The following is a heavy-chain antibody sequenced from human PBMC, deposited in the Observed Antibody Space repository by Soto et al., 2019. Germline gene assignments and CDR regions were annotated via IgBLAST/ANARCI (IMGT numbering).Heavy chain of an antibody. J-gene: IGHJ6*02. CDR1: GFSFSSYE. CDR3: ARRFKVYFHGMDV. CDR2: ITSSGNVI. Sequence: GGSLRLSCAASGFSFSSYEMHWVRQAPGKGLEGVSYITSSGNVIYYAGSVKGRFTISRDNANNSLYLQMNSLRAEDTAVYFCARRFKVYFHGMDVWGQWTTVTV. D-gene: IGHD3-3*01. V-gene: IGHV3-48*03.